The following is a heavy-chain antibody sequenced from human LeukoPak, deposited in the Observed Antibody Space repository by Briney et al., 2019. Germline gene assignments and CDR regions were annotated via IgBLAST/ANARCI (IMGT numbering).Heavy chain of an antibody. D-gene: IGHD3-10*01. CDR1: GFTFSSYS. Sequence: GGSLRLSCAASGFTFSSYSMNWVRQAPGKGLEWVSSISSSSSYIYYADSVKGRFTISRDNAKNSLYLQMNSLRAEDTAVYYCAREGGTLYYYGSGSFLDWGQGTLVTVSS. J-gene: IGHJ4*02. V-gene: IGHV3-21*01. CDR2: ISSSSSYI. CDR3: AREGGTLYYYGSGSFLD.